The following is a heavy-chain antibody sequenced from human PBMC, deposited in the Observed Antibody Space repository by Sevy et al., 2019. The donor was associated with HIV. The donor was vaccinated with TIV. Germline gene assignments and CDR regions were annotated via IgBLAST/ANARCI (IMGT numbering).Heavy chain of an antibody. V-gene: IGHV3-23*01. J-gene: IGHJ4*02. CDR2: LSFACGKI. Sequence: GGSLRLSCAASGFAFYDYSMSWIRQAPGKGLEWVATLSFACGKINYADSVKGRFTISRDNSKNSFYLQMDNLRVEDTALYYCAREGCTRPHDYWGQGTRVTVSS. D-gene: IGHD2-8*01. CDR3: AREGCTRPHDY. CDR1: GFAFYDYS.